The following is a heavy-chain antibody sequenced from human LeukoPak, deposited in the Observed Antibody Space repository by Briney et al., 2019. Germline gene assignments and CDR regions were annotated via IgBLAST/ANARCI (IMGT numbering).Heavy chain of an antibody. D-gene: IGHD5-12*01. Sequence: GGSLRLSCAASGFTFNSYAMRWVRQAPGKGLEWVIAISGSGGNTYYADSVKGRFTISRDNSKTTLYLQMNSLRAEDTAVYYCARDKTSGYQPRGVMDVWGKGTTVTVSS. J-gene: IGHJ6*04. CDR3: ARDKTSGYQPRGVMDV. V-gene: IGHV3-23*01. CDR1: GFTFNSYA. CDR2: ISGSGGNT.